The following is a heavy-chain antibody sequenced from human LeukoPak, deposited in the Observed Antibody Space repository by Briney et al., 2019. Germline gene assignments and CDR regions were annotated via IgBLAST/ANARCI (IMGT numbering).Heavy chain of an antibody. D-gene: IGHD3-3*01. CDR1: GFTCSSYA. CDR3: ARAKGYDFWSGYYTGPYYYYMDV. CDR2: ISYDGSNK. J-gene: IGHJ6*03. V-gene: IGHV3-30*01. Sequence: GGSRRLSCAASGFTCSSYAMHGVRQAPGKGLEWVAVISYDGSNKYYADSVKGRFTISRDNSKNTLYLQMNSLRAEDTAVYYCARAKGYDFWSGYYTGPYYYYMDVWGKGTTVTVSS.